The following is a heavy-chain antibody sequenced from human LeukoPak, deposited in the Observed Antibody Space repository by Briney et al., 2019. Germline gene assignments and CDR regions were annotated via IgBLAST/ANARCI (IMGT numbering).Heavy chain of an antibody. V-gene: IGHV4-59*01. CDR3: AREFSSGSTYYFDY. CDR1: GGSISSYY. J-gene: IGHJ4*02. CDR2: IYYSGST. D-gene: IGHD6-19*01. Sequence: PSETLSLTCTVSGGSISSYYWSWIRQPPGKGLEWIGYIYYSGSTNYNPSLKSRVTISVDTSKNQFSLKLSFVTAADTAVYYCAREFSSGSTYYFDYWGQGTLVTVSS.